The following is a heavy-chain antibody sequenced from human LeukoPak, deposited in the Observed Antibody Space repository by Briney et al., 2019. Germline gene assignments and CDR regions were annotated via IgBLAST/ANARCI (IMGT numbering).Heavy chain of an antibody. Sequence: PGGSLRLSCAASGFTFSSYAMHWVRQAPGKGLEWVAVISYDGSNKYYADSVKGRFTISRDNSKNTLYLQMSSLRAEDTAVYYCARRGIAAGDFDYWGQGTLVTASS. CDR3: ARRGIAAGDFDY. CDR2: ISYDGSNK. D-gene: IGHD6-13*01. J-gene: IGHJ4*02. CDR1: GFTFSSYA. V-gene: IGHV3-30*04.